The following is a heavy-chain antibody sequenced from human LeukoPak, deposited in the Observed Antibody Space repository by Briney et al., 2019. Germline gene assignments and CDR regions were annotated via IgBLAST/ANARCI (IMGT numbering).Heavy chain of an antibody. Sequence: EASVTVSCTASGYTFTSYAMHWVRQAPGQGLEWMGWISAYNGNTNYAQKLQGRVTMTTDTSTSTAYMELRSLRSDDTAVYYCARDNRHCSSTSCYRFLGPNWFDPWGQGTLVTVSS. J-gene: IGHJ5*02. D-gene: IGHD2-2*01. CDR1: GYTFTSYA. CDR3: ARDNRHCSSTSCYRFLGPNWFDP. CDR2: ISAYNGNT. V-gene: IGHV1-18*01.